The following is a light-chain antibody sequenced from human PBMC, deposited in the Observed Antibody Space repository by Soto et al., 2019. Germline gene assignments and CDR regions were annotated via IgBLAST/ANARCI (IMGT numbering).Light chain of an antibody. CDR2: GAS. J-gene: IGKJ4*01. CDR1: QSVSSK. V-gene: IGKV3-15*01. Sequence: EIVMTQSPATLSVSPGERATLSCRASQSVSSKLAWYQQKPGQAPRLLIYGASTRATGIPARFSGSGSGTEFTLTISSLQSEDFAVYYGRQYNNGLTFGGGTKVEIK. CDR3: RQYNNGLT.